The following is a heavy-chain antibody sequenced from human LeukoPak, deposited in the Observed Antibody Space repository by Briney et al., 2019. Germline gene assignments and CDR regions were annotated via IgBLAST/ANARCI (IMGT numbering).Heavy chain of an antibody. D-gene: IGHD5-12*01. J-gene: IGHJ4*02. CDR2: VYSSGNT. CDR1: GFTFSSYS. Sequence: PGGSLRLSCEASGFTFSSYSMNWVRQSPGKGLEWIGNVYSSGNTYYNASLKSRVTMYIDTSKNQFFLKLSSVTAADTAMYYCAKSNGYGLIDYWGQGTLVTVSS. CDR3: AKSNGYGLIDY. V-gene: IGHV4-59*04.